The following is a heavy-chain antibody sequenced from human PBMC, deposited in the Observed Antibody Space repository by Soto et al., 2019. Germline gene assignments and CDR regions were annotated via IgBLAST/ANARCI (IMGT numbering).Heavy chain of an antibody. V-gene: IGHV1-24*01. CDR2: SDPEDGET. Sequence: ASVKVSCKVSGYTLTELSMHWVRQAPGKGLEWMGGSDPEDGETIYAQKFQGRVTMTEDTSTDTAYMELSSLRSEDTAVYYCATALNYYYGMDVWGQGTTVTAP. CDR3: ATALNYYYGMDV. CDR1: GYTLTELS. J-gene: IGHJ6*02.